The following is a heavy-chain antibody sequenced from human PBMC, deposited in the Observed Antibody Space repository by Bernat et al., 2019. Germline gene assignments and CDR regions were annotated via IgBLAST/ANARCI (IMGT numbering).Heavy chain of an antibody. Sequence: VQLVESGGGVVQPGGSLRLSCAASGFTFSSYAMSWVRQAPGKGLEWVSGMSGRGGDTYYADSVKGRFTISRDNSKNTLYLQMNSLRVEDTAVYYCARDPHGDYWFDSWGQGTLVTVSS. J-gene: IGHJ5*01. D-gene: IGHD4-17*01. CDR1: GFTFSSYA. CDR3: ARDPHGDYWFDS. CDR2: MSGRGGDT. V-gene: IGHV3-23*04.